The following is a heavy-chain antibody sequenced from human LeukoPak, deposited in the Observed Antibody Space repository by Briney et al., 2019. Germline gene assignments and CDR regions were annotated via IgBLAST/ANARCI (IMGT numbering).Heavy chain of an antibody. CDR1: GGSFSGYY. Sequence: SETLSLTCAVYGGSFSGYYWSWIRQPPGKGLEWIGEINHSGSTNYNPSLKSRVTIPVDTSKNQFSLKLSSVTAADTAVYYCARARGYSYGYYFDYWGQGTLVTVSS. V-gene: IGHV4-34*01. J-gene: IGHJ4*02. CDR2: INHSGST. CDR3: ARARGYSYGYYFDY. D-gene: IGHD5-18*01.